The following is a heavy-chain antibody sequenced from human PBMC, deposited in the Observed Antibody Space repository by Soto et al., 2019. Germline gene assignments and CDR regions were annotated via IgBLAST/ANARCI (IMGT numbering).Heavy chain of an antibody. CDR2: ISYDGSKK. CDR1: GFTFSDFG. D-gene: IGHD3-22*01. V-gene: IGHV3-30*18. J-gene: IGHJ4*01. Sequence: VQLVESGGGVVQPGRSLRLSCKVSGFTFSDFGLHWVRQAPGKGLEWVAVISYDGSKKYYGDSVKGRFTISRDNSKNTLYLQMNSMRAEDTAVYYCAKTATYFDDYHNVGYSSEDYWGHGTLVTVSA. CDR3: AKTATYFDDYHNVGYSSEDY.